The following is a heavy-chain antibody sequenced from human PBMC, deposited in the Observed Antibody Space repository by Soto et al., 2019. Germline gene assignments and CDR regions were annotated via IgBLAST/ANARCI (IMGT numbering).Heavy chain of an antibody. J-gene: IGHJ4*02. Sequence: PSETLSLTCAVSGGSISSSNWWSWVRQPPGKGLEWIGEIYHSGSTNYNPSLKSRATISVDKSKNQFSLKLSSVTAADTAVYYFARVAVAGTSVDSRXQGXLVSVSS. CDR2: IYHSGST. CDR3: ARVAVAGTSVDS. CDR1: GGSISSSNW. D-gene: IGHD6-19*01. V-gene: IGHV4-4*02.